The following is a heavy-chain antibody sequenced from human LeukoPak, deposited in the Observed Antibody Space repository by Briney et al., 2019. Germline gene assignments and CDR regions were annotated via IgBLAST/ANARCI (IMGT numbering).Heavy chain of an antibody. D-gene: IGHD3-10*01. J-gene: IGHJ4*02. CDR2: MNPNSGNT. Sequence: GASVKVSCKASGYTFTSYDINWVRQATGQGLEWMGWMNPNSGNTGYAQKFQGRVTMTRNTSISTAYMELSSLRSEDTAVYYCARAIRTVRGVITLYYFDYWGQGTLVTVSS. CDR1: GYTFTSYD. V-gene: IGHV1-8*01. CDR3: ARAIRTVRGVITLYYFDY.